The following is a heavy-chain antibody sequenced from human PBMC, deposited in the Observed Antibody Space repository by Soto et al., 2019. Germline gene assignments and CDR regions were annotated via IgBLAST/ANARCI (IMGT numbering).Heavy chain of an antibody. CDR3: THTDSRTSLAMDY. J-gene: IGHJ4*02. CDR2: SYWDDDK. V-gene: IGHV2-5*02. CDR1: GFSLYTGGVG. Sequence: QITLKESGPTLVKPTQTLTLTCTFSGFSLYTGGVGVAWIRQPPGKALEWLALSYWDDDKRHSPSLKSRLTVSTDTSKTQVVLTMTNVYPVDTATYYCTHTDSRTSLAMDYWGQGTLVTVSS. D-gene: IGHD2-21*02.